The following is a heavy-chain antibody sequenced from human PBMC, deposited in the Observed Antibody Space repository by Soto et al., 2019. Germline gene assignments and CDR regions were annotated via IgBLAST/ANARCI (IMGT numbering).Heavy chain of an antibody. CDR3: ARDQWLAAAGALFDY. D-gene: IGHD6-13*01. V-gene: IGHV4-4*07. CDR1: GGSISSYY. J-gene: IGHJ4*02. Sequence: SETLSLTCTVPGGSISSYYWSWIRQPAGKGLEWIGRIYTSGSTNYNPSLKSRVTMSVDTSKNQFSLKLSSVTAADTAVYYCARDQWLAAAGALFDYWGQGTLVTVSS. CDR2: IYTSGST.